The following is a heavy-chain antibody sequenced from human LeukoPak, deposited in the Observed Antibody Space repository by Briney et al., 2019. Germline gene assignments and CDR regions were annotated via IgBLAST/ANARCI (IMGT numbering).Heavy chain of an antibody. CDR3: ARIGYCSGGSCFLPIDY. Sequence: TGGSLRLSCAASGFTFSDYYMSWIRQAPGKGLEWVSYISSSGSAIYYADSVKGRFTISRDNAKNSLYLQMNSLRAEDTAVYYCARIGYCSGGSCFLPIDYWGQGTLVTVSS. D-gene: IGHD2-15*01. CDR1: GFTFSDYY. J-gene: IGHJ4*02. V-gene: IGHV3-11*01. CDR2: ISSSGSAI.